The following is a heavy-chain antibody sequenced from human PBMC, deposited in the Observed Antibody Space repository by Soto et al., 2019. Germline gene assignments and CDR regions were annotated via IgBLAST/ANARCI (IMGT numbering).Heavy chain of an antibody. Sequence: SETLSLTCTVSGGSISSGNYYWSWIRQPPGKGLEWIGYIFHTGSTYFNPSLRSRVSISIDTSKSHFSLKLTSVTAADTAMFYCARVSIAADGPFIDHWGQGALVTVSS. CDR1: GGSISSGNYY. J-gene: IGHJ4*02. CDR3: ARVSIAADGPFIDH. D-gene: IGHD6-25*01. V-gene: IGHV4-30-4*01. CDR2: IFHTGST.